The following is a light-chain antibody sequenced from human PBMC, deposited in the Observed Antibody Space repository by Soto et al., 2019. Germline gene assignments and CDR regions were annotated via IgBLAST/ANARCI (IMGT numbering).Light chain of an antibody. CDR2: GAS. J-gene: IGKJ1*01. CDR1: QSVSSN. CDR3: QQYNNWWT. Sequence: EIVMTQSLATLSVSPGERATLSCRASQSVSSNLAWYQQKPGQVPRLLIYGASTRATGIPARFSGSGSGTEFTLTISSLQSEDFAVYYCQQYNNWWTFGQGTKVEIK. V-gene: IGKV3-15*01.